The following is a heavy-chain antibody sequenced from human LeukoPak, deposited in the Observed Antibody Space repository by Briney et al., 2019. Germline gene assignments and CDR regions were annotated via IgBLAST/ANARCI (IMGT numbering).Heavy chain of an antibody. CDR1: GFTFSHYA. J-gene: IGHJ3*02. CDR3: ARDSITVSVGAFDI. D-gene: IGHD2-2*01. V-gene: IGHV3-64*01. Sequence: GGSLRLSCAASGFTFSHYAMHWVRQAPGKGLEYVSAISSNGGSTYYANSVKGRFTISRDNSKNTLYLQMGSLRAEDMGAYYCARDSITVSVGAFDIWGQGTMVIVSS. CDR2: ISSNGGST.